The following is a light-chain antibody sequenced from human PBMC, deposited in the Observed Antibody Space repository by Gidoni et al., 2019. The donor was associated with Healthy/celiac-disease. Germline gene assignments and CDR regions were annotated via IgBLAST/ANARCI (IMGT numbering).Light chain of an antibody. J-gene: IGLJ2*01. V-gene: IGLV7-46*01. CDR2: DTS. Sequence: QAVVTQEPSLTVSPGGTVTLTCGSSTGAVTSGHYPYWFQQKPCQAPRTLIYDTSNKHSWTPARFSGSLLGGKAALTLSGAQPEDEAEYYCLLSYSGARSGVFGGGTKLTVL. CDR1: TGAVTSGHY. CDR3: LLSYSGARSGV.